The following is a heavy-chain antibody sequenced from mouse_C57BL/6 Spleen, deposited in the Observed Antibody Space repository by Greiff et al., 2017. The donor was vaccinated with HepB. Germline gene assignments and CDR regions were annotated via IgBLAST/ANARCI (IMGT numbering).Heavy chain of an antibody. CDR2: IDPETGGT. CDR1: GYTFTDYE. D-gene: IGHD1-1*01. J-gene: IGHJ3*01. Sequence: VQLQQSGAELVRPGASVTLSCKASGYTFTDYEMHWVKQTPVHGLEWIGAIDPETGGTAYTQKFKGKAILTADKSSSTAYMELLSLTTEDSAVYDCTRSVYYGSSLFAYWGQGTLVTVSA. V-gene: IGHV1-15*01. CDR3: TRSVYYGSSLFAY.